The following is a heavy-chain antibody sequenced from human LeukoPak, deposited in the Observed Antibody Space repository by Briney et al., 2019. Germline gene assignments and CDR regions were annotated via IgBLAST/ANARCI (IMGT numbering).Heavy chain of an antibody. Sequence: PGRSLRHSCVASRFTLSAYGRHWVRQAPGKGVEWVALMSYEGRHIYYARSVRGGFTLPRDNSKNTLYLQMNSLRNENTAVYFCANPVHETNCGNFGIDYWGQGTLVTVSS. J-gene: IGHJ4*02. V-gene: IGHV3-30*18. CDR1: RFTLSAYG. CDR2: MSYEGRHI. D-gene: IGHD1-1*01. CDR3: ANPVHETNCGNFGIDY.